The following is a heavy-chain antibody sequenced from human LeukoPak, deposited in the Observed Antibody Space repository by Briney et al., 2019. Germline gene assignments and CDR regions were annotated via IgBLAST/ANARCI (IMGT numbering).Heavy chain of an antibody. J-gene: IGHJ4*02. Sequence: PGGSLRLSCAASGFTFRSYSLNWVRQAPGKGLEWVSSISTSSIYIYNADSVKGRFTISRDNARNSLYLQMNSLRAEDTAVYYCAPLNSYGSFFGYWGQGTLVTVSS. CDR2: ISTSSIYI. V-gene: IGHV3-21*01. CDR1: GFTFRSYS. CDR3: APLNSYGSFFGY. D-gene: IGHD5-18*01.